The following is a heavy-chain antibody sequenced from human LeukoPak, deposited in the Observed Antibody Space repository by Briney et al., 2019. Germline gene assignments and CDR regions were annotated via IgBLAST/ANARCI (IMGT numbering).Heavy chain of an antibody. CDR1: GFTFSNYA. V-gene: IGHV3-23*01. J-gene: IGHJ3*02. CDR2: ISGSGGNT. Sequence: GGSLRLSCIGSGFTFSNYAMSWVRQAPGKGLEWVSAISGSGGNTYYADSVKGRFTISRDNSKNTLYLQMNSLRAEDTAVYYCAKGTLDAFDIWGQGTMVTVS. D-gene: IGHD3-10*01. CDR3: AKGTLDAFDI.